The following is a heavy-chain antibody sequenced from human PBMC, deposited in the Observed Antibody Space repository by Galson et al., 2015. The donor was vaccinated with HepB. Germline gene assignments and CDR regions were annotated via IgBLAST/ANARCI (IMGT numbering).Heavy chain of an antibody. J-gene: IGHJ1*01. CDR1: AFTFSSYS. CDR2: ISSSSSYI. D-gene: IGHD2-2*01. V-gene: IGHV3-21*01. Sequence: SLRLSCAASAFTFSSYSMNWVRQAPGKGLEWVSSISSSSSYIYYADSVKGRFTISRDNAKNSLYLQMNSLRAEDTAVYYCARRADIVVVPARTEYFQHWGQGTLVTVSS. CDR3: ARRADIVVVPARTEYFQH.